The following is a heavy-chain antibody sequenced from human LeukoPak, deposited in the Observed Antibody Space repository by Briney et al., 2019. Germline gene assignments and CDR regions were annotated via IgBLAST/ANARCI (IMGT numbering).Heavy chain of an antibody. CDR1: GFTFSSYS. V-gene: IGHV3-48*01. CDR3: ARDRCRDPDISCSGGSLDY. CDR2: ISSSSSTI. J-gene: IGHJ4*02. Sequence: GGSLRLSCAASGFTFSSYSMNWVRQAPGKGLEWVSYISSSSSTIYYADSVKGRFTISRDNAKNSLYLQMNSLRAEDTAVYYCARDRCRDPDISCSGGSLDYWGQGTLVTVSS. D-gene: IGHD2-15*01.